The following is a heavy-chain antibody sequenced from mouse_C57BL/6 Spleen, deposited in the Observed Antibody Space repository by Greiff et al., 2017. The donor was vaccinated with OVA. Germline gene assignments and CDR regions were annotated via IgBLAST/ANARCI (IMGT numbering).Heavy chain of an antibody. V-gene: IGHV1-22*01. D-gene: IGHD1-1*01. J-gene: IGHJ4*01. CDR2: INPNNGGT. CDR1: GYTFTDYN. Sequence: VQLQQSGPELVKPGASVQMSCKASGYTFTDYNMHWVKQSHGKSLEWIGYINPNNGGTSYNQKFKGKATLTVNKSSSTAYMELRSLTSDDSAVYYCARLDYYDGYYYAMDYWGQGTSVTVSS. CDR3: ARLDYYDGYYYAMDY.